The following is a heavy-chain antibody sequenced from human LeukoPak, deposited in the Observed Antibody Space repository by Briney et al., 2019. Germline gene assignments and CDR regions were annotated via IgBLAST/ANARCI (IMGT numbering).Heavy chain of an antibody. CDR1: GGSISSYY. J-gene: IGHJ4*02. CDR2: IYSSGST. D-gene: IGHD1-14*01. V-gene: IGHV4-59*01. Sequence: SETLSLTCTVSGGSISSYYWSWIRQPAGKGLEWIGYIYSSGSTNYNPSLKSRVTISVDTSKNQFSLRLSSVTAADSAVYYCARDPLTFYFDYWGRGTQVTVSS. CDR3: ARDPLTFYFDY.